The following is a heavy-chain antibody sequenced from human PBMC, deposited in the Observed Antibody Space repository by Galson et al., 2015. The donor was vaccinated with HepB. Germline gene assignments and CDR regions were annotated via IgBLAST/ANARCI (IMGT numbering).Heavy chain of an antibody. CDR2: ISAYNGNK. J-gene: IGHJ4*02. CDR3: ARDMGQRLVPWPFFDY. CDR1: GYSFTYYG. Sequence: SVKVSCKASGYSFTYYGISWVRQAPGQGLEWMGWISAYNGNKNYAQKFQGRVTMTTDTSTSTVYMELRSLRSDDTAVYYCARDMGQRLVPWPFFDYWGQGTLVTVSS. D-gene: IGHD6-13*01. V-gene: IGHV1-18*01.